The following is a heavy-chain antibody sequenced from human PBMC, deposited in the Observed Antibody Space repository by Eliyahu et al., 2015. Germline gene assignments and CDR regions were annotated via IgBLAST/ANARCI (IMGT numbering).Heavy chain of an antibody. Sequence: QVQLQESGPGLVKPSETLSLTCTVXGGXISSYYWSWIRQPPGKGLEWIGYIYYSGSTNYNPSLKSRVTISVDTSKNQFSLKLSSVTAADTAVYYCARLNTVTKSPGPTSNYYGMDVWGQGTTVTVSS. D-gene: IGHD4-11*01. CDR1: GGXISSYY. V-gene: IGHV4-59*01. J-gene: IGHJ6*02. CDR2: IYYSGST. CDR3: ARLNTVTKSPGPTSNYYGMDV.